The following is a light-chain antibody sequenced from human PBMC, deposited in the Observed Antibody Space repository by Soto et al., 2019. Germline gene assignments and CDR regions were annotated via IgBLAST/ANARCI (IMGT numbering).Light chain of an antibody. J-gene: IGLJ2*01. CDR2: SNN. CDR3: STWDDSLAGLVI. Sequence: QSVLTQPPSASGTPGQRVTFACSGSNSNIGSNPVNWYQQLPGTAPRLLIYSNNQRPSGVPDRFSGSKSGTSASLAISWLLSEDEADHFCSTWDDSLAGLVIFGGGTKLTVL. CDR1: NSNIGSNP. V-gene: IGLV1-44*01.